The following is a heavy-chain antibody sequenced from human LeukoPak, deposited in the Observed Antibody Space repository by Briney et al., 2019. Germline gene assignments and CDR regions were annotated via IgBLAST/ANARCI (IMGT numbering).Heavy chain of an antibody. Sequence: PSETLSLTCAVYGGSFSGYYWSWIRQPPGKGLEWIGEIDHSGSTNYNPSLKSRVIISVDTSKNQFSLKVNSVTAADTALYYCASRRDGYVNPFDCWGQGTQVTVSS. CDR2: IDHSGST. CDR3: ASRRDGYVNPFDC. CDR1: GGSFSGYY. J-gene: IGHJ4*02. V-gene: IGHV4-34*01. D-gene: IGHD5-24*01.